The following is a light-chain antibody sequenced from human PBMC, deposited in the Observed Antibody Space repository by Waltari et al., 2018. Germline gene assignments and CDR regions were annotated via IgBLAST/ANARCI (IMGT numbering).Light chain of an antibody. CDR1: QSVSTY. CDR2: DAS. CDR3: QQRSNWPLT. Sequence: EIVLTQSPGTLSLSPGERATLSCRASQSVSTYLLWYQQKPGQAPRLLINDASNRATGIPARFSGSGSGTDCTLTISSLEPEDFAVYYCQQRSNWPLTFGQGTKVEI. V-gene: IGKV3-11*01. J-gene: IGKJ1*01.